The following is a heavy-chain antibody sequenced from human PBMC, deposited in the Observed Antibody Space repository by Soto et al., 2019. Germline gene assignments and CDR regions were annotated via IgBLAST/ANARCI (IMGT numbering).Heavy chain of an antibody. V-gene: IGHV4-30-2*03. CDR1: GGYISGGYYS. Sequence: ASETLSLTCAVSGGYISGGYYSWSWIRQPPGKGLEWIGSIYYSGSTYYNPSLKSRVTISVDTSKNQFSLKLSSVTAADTAVYYCARTVEVHFWSGLRGYGMDVWGQGTTVTVSS. CDR3: ARTVEVHFWSGLRGYGMDV. D-gene: IGHD3-3*02. J-gene: IGHJ6*02. CDR2: IYYSGST.